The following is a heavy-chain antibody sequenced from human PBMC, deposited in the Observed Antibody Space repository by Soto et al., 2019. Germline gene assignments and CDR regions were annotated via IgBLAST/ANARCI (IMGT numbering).Heavy chain of an antibody. J-gene: IGHJ4*02. V-gene: IGHV5-51*01. CDR2: IYPGDSDT. Sequence: PGQSLKISGAGSGDSVTSYWMGWMPQMPGKGLEWMGIIYPGDSDTRYSPSFQGQVTISADKSISAAYLQWSSLKASDTAMYYCARSVTTSHPPDYWGQGTLVTGFS. CDR3: ARSVTTSHPPDY. D-gene: IGHD4-17*01. CDR1: GDSVTSYW.